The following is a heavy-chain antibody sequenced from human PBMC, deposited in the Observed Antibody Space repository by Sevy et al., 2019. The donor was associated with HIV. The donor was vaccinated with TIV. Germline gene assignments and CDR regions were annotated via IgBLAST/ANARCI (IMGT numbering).Heavy chain of an antibody. J-gene: IGHJ5*02. CDR1: GYTFTSYG. Sequence: ASVKVSCKASGYTFTSYGISWVRQAPGQGLEWMGWISAYNGNTNYAQKLQGRVTMTTDTSTSTAYMELRSLRADDTAVYYCARLTYSTDGNWFDPWGQGTLVTVSS. D-gene: IGHD4-4*01. CDR2: ISAYNGNT. V-gene: IGHV1-18*01. CDR3: ARLTYSTDGNWFDP.